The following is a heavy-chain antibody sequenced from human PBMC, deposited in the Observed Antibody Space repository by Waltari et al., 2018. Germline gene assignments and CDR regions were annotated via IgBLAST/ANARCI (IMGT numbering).Heavy chain of an antibody. J-gene: IGHJ3*02. Sequence: QVQLQESGPGLVKPSETLSLTCAFSGYSISSGYYWGWIRQPPGKGLEWIGSIYHSGRTYYNPSLKSRVTISVDTSKNQFSLKLSSVTAADTAVYYCARHLRRGAFDIWGQGTMVTVSS. CDR2: IYHSGRT. CDR1: GYSISSGYY. V-gene: IGHV4-38-2*01. CDR3: ARHLRRGAFDI.